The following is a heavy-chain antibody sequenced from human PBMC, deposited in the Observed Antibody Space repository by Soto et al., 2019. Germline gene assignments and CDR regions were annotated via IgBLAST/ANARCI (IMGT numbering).Heavy chain of an antibody. D-gene: IGHD1-26*01. CDR2: ITIRTGNI. CDR1: GVTISGCS. V-gene: IGHV3-48*02. Sequence: PGGSLRLSCEASGVTISGCSMNWVRQAPGKGLEWLAYITIRTGNILYADSVRGRFTISADNAENSVFLQMNSLRDEDTAVYFCVRDRDLYRDMVHADLWGQGTLVTVSS. J-gene: IGHJ4*01. CDR3: VRDRDLYRDMVHADL.